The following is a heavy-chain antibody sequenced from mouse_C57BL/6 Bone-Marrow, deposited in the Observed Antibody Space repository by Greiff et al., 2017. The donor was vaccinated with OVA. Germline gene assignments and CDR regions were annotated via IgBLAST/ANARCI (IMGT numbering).Heavy chain of an antibody. V-gene: IGHV3-6*01. CDR2: ISYDGSN. Sequence: DVKLQESGPGLVKPSQSLSLTCSVTGYSITSGYYWNWIRQFPGNKLEWMGYISYDGSNNYNPSLKNRISITRDTSKNQFFLKLNSVTTEDTATYYCARERLYYFDYWGQGTTLTVSS. CDR1: GYSITSGYY. J-gene: IGHJ2*01. CDR3: ARERLYYFDY.